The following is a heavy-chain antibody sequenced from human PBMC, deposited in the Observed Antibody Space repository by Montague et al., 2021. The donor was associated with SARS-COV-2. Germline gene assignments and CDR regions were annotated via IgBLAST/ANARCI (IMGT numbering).Heavy chain of an antibody. CDR1: GFTVTYNY. D-gene: IGHD2-15*01. Sequence: SLRLSCAASGFTVTYNYMSWVRQAPGKGLEWVSVIYSGGNTYYADSVKGRFTISRDDSKNTLHLQMNSLRAEDTAVYYCARDYCSGGICYEGYGMDVWGQGTKVTVTS. J-gene: IGHJ6*02. CDR3: ARDYCSGGICYEGYGMDV. CDR2: IYSGGNT. V-gene: IGHV3-53*01.